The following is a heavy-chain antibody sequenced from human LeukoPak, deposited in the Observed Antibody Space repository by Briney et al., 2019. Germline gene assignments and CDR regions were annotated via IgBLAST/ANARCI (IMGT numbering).Heavy chain of an antibody. Sequence: PRGSLRLSCAASGFTFRSYAMHWVRQAPGKGLEWVAVISYDGSYKSYADSVKGRFTISRDNARSSVYLQMNSLRVEDTAVYYCARGLGVVAASDNCFDPWGQGTLVIVSS. J-gene: IGHJ5*02. CDR1: GFTFRSYA. CDR3: ARGLGVVAASDNCFDP. V-gene: IGHV3-30*04. CDR2: ISYDGSYK. D-gene: IGHD2-15*01.